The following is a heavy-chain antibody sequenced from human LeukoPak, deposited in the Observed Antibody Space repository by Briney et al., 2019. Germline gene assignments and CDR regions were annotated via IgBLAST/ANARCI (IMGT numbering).Heavy chain of an antibody. D-gene: IGHD6-6*01. CDR2: VNSDGSYT. Sequence: GGSLRLSCAASGLTFSSFWMHWVRQAPGKGLGWVSRVNSDGSYTRYADSVKGRFTISRDNAKNTLYLQMNSLRAEDTAVYYCAREDKEQLVGDYWGQGTLVTVSS. CDR3: AREDKEQLVGDY. V-gene: IGHV3-74*01. J-gene: IGHJ4*02. CDR1: GLTFSSFW.